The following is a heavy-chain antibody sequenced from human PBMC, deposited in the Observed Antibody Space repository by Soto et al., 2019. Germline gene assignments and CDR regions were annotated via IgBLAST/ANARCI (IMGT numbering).Heavy chain of an antibody. V-gene: IGHV1-69*01. Sequence: QVQLVQSGAEVKKPGSSVKGSCKASGGTFSSYSINWVRQAPGQGLEWMGETIPIFGTANYAQKFQGRVTITADESTSTAYMELSSLRSEDTAVYYCARDGGRHSGGIDYWGQGTLVTVSS. CDR2: TIPIFGTA. CDR1: GGTFSSYS. J-gene: IGHJ4*02. CDR3: ARDGGRHSGGIDY. D-gene: IGHD1-26*01.